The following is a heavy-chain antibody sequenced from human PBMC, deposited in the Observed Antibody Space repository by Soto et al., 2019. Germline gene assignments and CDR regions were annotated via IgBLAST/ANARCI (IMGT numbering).Heavy chain of an antibody. J-gene: IGHJ4*02. CDR2: IYYSGST. CDR3: ESGNAWEFLLAY. Sequence: QVQLQESGQGLVKPSQTLSLTCTVSGASINSGGYYWSWIRQLPGKGLEWIGYIYYSGSTYNNPSLESRVTISPATSQNQFSLKLNSVTAADTAVYYCESGNAWEFLLAYWGQGTLDTVSS. CDR1: GASINSGGYY. D-gene: IGHD1-26*01. V-gene: IGHV4-31*03.